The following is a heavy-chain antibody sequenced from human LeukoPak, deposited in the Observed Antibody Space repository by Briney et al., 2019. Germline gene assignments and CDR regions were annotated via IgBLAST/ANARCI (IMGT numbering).Heavy chain of an antibody. CDR2: MNPNSGNT. D-gene: IGHD2-15*01. CDR3: ARGYCSGGSCYSLYNY. Sequence: ASVKVSCKASGYTFTSYDINWVRQATGQGLEWMGWMNPNSGNTGHAQKFQGRVTMTRNTSISTAYMELSSLRSEDTAVYYCARGYCSGGSCYSLYNYWGQGTLVTVSS. J-gene: IGHJ4*02. V-gene: IGHV1-8*01. CDR1: GYTFTSYD.